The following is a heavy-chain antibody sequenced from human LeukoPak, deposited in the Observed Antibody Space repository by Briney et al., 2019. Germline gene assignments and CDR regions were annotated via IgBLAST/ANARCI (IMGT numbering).Heavy chain of an antibody. Sequence: SVKVSCKASGGTFSSYAISWVRQAPGQGREWMGRIIPIFGTANYAQKFQGRVTITTDESTSTAYMELSSLRSEDTAVYYCARDPLYCGGACYSDYWGQGTLVTVSS. D-gene: IGHD2-21*02. CDR2: IIPIFGTA. V-gene: IGHV1-69*05. J-gene: IGHJ4*02. CDR3: ARDPLYCGGACYSDY. CDR1: GGTFSSYA.